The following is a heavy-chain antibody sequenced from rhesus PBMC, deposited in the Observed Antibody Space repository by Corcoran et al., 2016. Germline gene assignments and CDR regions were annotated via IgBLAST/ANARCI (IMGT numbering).Heavy chain of an antibody. Sequence: QAQLQESGPGVVKSSETLSPTCAVSGDSISSGYDWSWIRQPPGKGLEWIGYIYGGSGSTYSNPSLKNRVTISKDTSKNQFSLKLSSVTAADTAVYYCARRAAWLDLLVFDYWGQGVLVTVSS. V-gene: IGHV4-76*01. J-gene: IGHJ4*01. D-gene: IGHD4-29*01. CDR3: ARRAAWLDLLVFDY. CDR2: IYGGSGST. CDR1: GDSISSGYD.